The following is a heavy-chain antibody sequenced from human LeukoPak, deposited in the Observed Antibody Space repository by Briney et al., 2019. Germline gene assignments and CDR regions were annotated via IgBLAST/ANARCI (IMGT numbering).Heavy chain of an antibody. CDR1: GYTFTGYY. Sequence: ASVKVSCKASGYTFTGYYMHWVRQAPGQGLEWMGRINPNSGGTNYAQKFQGRVTMTRDTSISTAYMELSRLRSDDTAVYYCARGYSSSWYDPPDYWGQGTLVTVSS. J-gene: IGHJ4*02. D-gene: IGHD6-13*01. CDR2: INPNSGGT. V-gene: IGHV1-2*06. CDR3: ARGYSSSWYDPPDY.